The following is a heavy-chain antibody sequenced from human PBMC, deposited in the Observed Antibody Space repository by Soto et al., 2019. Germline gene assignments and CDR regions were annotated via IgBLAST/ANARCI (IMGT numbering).Heavy chain of an antibody. CDR2: IYYSGST. CDR3: ATLPARIVVVVLPIPS. V-gene: IGHV4-59*12. Sequence: SATLSLTCTVSGGSISSDYWSWIRQPPWRGLEWIGYIYYSGSTNYNPSLKSRVTISVDMFSTQFSLNLRSVTAADTAVYYCATLPARIVVVVLPIPSWGQGTLVTVSS. J-gene: IGHJ4*02. CDR1: GGSISSDY. D-gene: IGHD2-15*01.